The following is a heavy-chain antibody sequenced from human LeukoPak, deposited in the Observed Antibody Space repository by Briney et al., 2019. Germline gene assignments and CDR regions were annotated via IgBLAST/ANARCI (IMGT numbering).Heavy chain of an antibody. J-gene: IGHJ6*03. CDR2: IKQDGSEK. V-gene: IGHV3-7*01. CDR1: GFTFSSYW. CDR3: ARDRSSSWYQEGRVDMDV. D-gene: IGHD6-13*01. Sequence: PGGSLRLSCAASGFTFSSYWMSWVRQAPGKGLEWVANIKQDGSEKYYVDSVKGRFTISRDNAKNSLYLQMNSLRAEDTAVYYCARDRSSSWYQEGRVDMDVWGKGTTVTVSS.